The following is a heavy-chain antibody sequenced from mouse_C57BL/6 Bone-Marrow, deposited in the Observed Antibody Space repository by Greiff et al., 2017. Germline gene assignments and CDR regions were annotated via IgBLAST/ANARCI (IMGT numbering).Heavy chain of an antibody. CDR1: GFTFSSYG. Sequence: EVQVVESGGDLVKPGGSLKLSCAASGFTFSSYGMSWVRQTPDKRLEWVATISSGGSYTYYPDSVKGRFTISRENAKNTLYLQMSSLKSEDTAMYYCARQGGYWYFDVWGTGTTVTVSS. J-gene: IGHJ1*03. V-gene: IGHV5-6*01. CDR3: ARQGGYWYFDV. CDR2: ISSGGSYT.